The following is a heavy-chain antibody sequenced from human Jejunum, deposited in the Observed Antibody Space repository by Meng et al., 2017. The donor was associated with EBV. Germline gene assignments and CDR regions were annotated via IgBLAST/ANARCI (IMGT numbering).Heavy chain of an antibody. CDR3: ARPISGYTYYFDY. CDR1: GYTFTDYY. J-gene: IGHJ4*02. V-gene: IGHV1-2*06. D-gene: IGHD5-18*01. CDR2: VNPNSGVT. Sequence: QGRLVQSGTRGKESGASWKVSCKASGYTFTDYYLHWVRQAPGQGLEWMGRVNPNSGVTNYAEKFQGRVTMTRDTSISTSYMEVSRLTSDDTAVYYCARPISGYTYYFDYWGQGTLVTVSS.